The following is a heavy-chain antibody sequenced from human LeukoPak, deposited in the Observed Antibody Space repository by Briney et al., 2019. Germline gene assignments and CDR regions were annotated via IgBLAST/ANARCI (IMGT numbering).Heavy chain of an antibody. CDR3: ARDSAYCGGDCYPYYFDY. D-gene: IGHD2-21*02. CDR2: INPNSGGT. Sequence: ASVKVSCKASGYTFTGYYMHWVRQAPGQGLEWMGWINPNSGGTNYAQKFQGRVTMTRDTSISTAYMELSRLRSDDTAVYYCARDSAYCGGDCYPYYFDYWGQGTLDTVSS. V-gene: IGHV1-2*02. J-gene: IGHJ4*02. CDR1: GYTFTGYY.